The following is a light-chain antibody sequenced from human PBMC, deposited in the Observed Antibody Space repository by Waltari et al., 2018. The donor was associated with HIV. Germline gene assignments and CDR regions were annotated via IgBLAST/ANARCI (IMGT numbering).Light chain of an antibody. V-gene: IGLV2-8*01. Sequence: QSALTQPPSASGSPGQSVTISCPGTSSDIGASHYVAWYQHYPGQAPQLMIYDVTKRPSGAPDRFSGSKSGNTASLTVSGLQAEEEADYYCASHAGSKDVFGGGTKLTVL. J-gene: IGLJ2*01. CDR1: SSDIGASHY. CDR2: DVT. CDR3: ASHAGSKDV.